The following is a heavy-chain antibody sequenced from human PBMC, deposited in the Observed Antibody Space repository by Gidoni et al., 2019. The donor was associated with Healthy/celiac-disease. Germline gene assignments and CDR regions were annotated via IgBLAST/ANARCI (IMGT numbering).Heavy chain of an antibody. CDR3: AKEKRGGLYDY. CDR2: ISGSGDST. CDR1: GCTFSSDA. D-gene: IGHD3-10*01. Sequence: EVQLLESGGGLVQPGGSLRLFCAASGCTFSSDAMSWVRQAAGKGLAWVYAISGSGDSTYYADSVKGRFTISRDNSKNTLYLQMNSLRAEDTAVYYCAKEKRGGLYDYWGQGTLVTVSS. V-gene: IGHV3-23*01. J-gene: IGHJ4*02.